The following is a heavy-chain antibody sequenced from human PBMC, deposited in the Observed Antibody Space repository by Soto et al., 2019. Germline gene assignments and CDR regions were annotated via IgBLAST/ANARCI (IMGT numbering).Heavy chain of an antibody. CDR2: IYYSGST. CDR3: ARRGYSYGYAFDI. V-gene: IGHV4-39*01. Sequence: SETLSLTCTVSGGSISSSSYYWGWIRQPPGKGLEWIGSIYYSGSTYYNPSLKSRVTISVDTSKNQFSLKLSSGTAADTAVYYCARRGYSYGYAFDIWGQGTMVTVSS. J-gene: IGHJ3*02. D-gene: IGHD5-18*01. CDR1: GGSISSSSYY.